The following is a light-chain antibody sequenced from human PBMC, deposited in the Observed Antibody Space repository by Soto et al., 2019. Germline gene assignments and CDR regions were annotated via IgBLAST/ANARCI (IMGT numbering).Light chain of an antibody. V-gene: IGKV1-5*03. CDR1: QSVSSW. Sequence: DIQMTISLSSLSATVGDRVTITCRASQSVSSWLAWYQQKPGKAPKLLIYEASTLESGVPFRFSGSGSGTEFTLTISSLQTDDFASYYCQLYDSYSWRFAQGTKVDIK. J-gene: IGKJ1*01. CDR2: EAS. CDR3: QLYDSYSWR.